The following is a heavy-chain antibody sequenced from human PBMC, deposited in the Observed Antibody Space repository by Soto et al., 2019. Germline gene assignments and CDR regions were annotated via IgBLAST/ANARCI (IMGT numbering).Heavy chain of an antibody. J-gene: IGHJ4*02. CDR3: AREVVAATQESNDY. D-gene: IGHD2-15*01. CDR1: GFTFSSYG. CDR2: IWYDGSNK. V-gene: IGHV3-33*01. Sequence: GGSLRLSCAASGFTFSSYGMHWVRQAPGKGLEWVAVIWYDGSNKYYADSVKGRFTISRDNSKNTLYLQMNSLRAEDTAVYYCAREVVAATQESNDYWGQGTLVTVSS.